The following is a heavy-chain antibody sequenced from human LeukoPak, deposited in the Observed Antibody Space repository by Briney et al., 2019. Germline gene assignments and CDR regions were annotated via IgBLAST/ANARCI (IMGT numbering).Heavy chain of an antibody. CDR2: ISSNGGST. J-gene: IGHJ4*02. CDR3: ASSVVPAAPFDY. V-gene: IGHV3-64*01. D-gene: IGHD2-2*01. Sequence: GGSLRLSCAASGFTFSSYAMHWVRQAPGKGLEYVSAISSNGGSTYYANSVKGRFTISRDNSKNTLYLQMGSLRDEDMAVYYCASSVVPAAPFDYRGQGTLVTVSS. CDR1: GFTFSSYA.